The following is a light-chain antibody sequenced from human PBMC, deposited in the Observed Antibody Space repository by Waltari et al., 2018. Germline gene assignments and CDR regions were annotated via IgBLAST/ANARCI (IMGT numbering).Light chain of an antibody. CDR3: QQYYSTPLT. CDR1: QSVLYSSNNKNY. V-gene: IGKV4-1*01. CDR2: WAS. Sequence: DIVMTQSPDSLAVSLGERATINCKSSQSVLYSSNNKNYLAWYQQKPGQPPKILIYWASTRESGVPDRFSGSWSGTDFTLTISSLQAEDVAVYYCQQYYSTPLTFGPGTKVDIK. J-gene: IGKJ3*01.